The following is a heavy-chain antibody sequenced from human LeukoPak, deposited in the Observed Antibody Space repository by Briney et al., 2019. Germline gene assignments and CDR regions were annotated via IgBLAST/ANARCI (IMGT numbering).Heavy chain of an antibody. CDR3: ARARLSYYDRNWFDP. J-gene: IGHJ5*02. CDR1: GYTFTSYA. V-gene: IGHV1-3*01. CDR2: INAGNGNT. Sequence: ASVKVSCKASGYTFTSYAMHWVRQAPGQRLEWMGWINAGNGNTKYSQKFQGRVTITRDTSASTAYMELSSPRSEDTAVYYCARARLSYYDRNWFDPWGQGTLVTVSS. D-gene: IGHD3-22*01.